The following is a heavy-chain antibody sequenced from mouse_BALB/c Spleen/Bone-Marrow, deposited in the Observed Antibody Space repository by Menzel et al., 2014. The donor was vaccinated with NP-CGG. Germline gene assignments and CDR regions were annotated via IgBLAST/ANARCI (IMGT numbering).Heavy chain of an antibody. CDR1: GYTFSSYW. V-gene: IGHV1-9*01. CDR3: TRQGFAC. Sequence: LQGVESGPELMKPGASVKISCKATGYTFSSYWIEWVKQRPGHGLEWIGEILPGSGNTHYNEKFKGKATFTADTSSNTAYMQLSSLTSEDSAVYYCTRQGFACWGQGTLVTVSA. CDR2: ILPGSGNT. J-gene: IGHJ3*01.